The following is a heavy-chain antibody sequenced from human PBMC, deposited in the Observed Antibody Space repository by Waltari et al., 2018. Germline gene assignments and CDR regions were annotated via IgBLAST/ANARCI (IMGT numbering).Heavy chain of an antibody. CDR1: GFTFSSYS. V-gene: IGHV3-21*01. CDR2: ISDNSDYI. CDR3: ATDSNGYASGWVS. D-gene: IGHD6-19*01. Sequence: EVHLVESGGGLVKPGGSLRPSCAASGFTFSSYSMSWARQAPGKGLEWVSYISDNSDYIYYADSVKGRFGISRDNTDNSLHLQMHSLRVEDTAVYYCATDSNGYASGWVSWGQGTQVTVSS. J-gene: IGHJ5*02.